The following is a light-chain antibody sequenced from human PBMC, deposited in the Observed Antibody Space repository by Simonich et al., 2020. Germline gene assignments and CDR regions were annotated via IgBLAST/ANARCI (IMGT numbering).Light chain of an antibody. CDR3: QSYDSSLSGVV. CDR1: SSNIGAGYD. CDR2: GNS. Sequence: QSVLTQPPSVSGAPGQRVTISCTGRSSNIGAGYDVHWYQQLPGTAPKLLIYGNSNRASGVPDRFSGAKSGTSASLAITGLQAEDEADYYCQSYDSSLSGVVFGGGTKLTVL. V-gene: IGLV1-40*01. J-gene: IGLJ2*01.